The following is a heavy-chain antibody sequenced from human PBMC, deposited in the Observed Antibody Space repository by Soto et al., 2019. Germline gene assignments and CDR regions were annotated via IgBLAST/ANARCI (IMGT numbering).Heavy chain of an antibody. D-gene: IGHD3-22*01. Sequence: EVQLLESGGGLVQPGGSLRLSCAASGFTFRSYAMSWVRQAPGKGLEWVSAISGNGGSTYFADSVKGRFTISRDNSKNTLYLQMNSLRAEDTAVYYCAKAPYYDGSGYYFDYWGQGTLVTVSS. J-gene: IGHJ4*02. V-gene: IGHV3-23*01. CDR3: AKAPYYDGSGYYFDY. CDR2: ISGNGGST. CDR1: GFTFRSYA.